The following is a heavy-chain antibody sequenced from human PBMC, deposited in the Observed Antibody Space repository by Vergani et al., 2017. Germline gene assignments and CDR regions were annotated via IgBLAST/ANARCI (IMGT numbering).Heavy chain of an antibody. Sequence: QVQLQESGPGLVKPSGTLSLTCAVSGGSISSSNWWSWVRQPPGKGLEWIGEIYHSGSTNYNPSLKSRVNISVDKSKNQFSRKLSSVTAADTAVYYCARAGPSGGWYPYYFDYWGQGTLVTVSS. V-gene: IGHV4-4*02. J-gene: IGHJ4*02. CDR1: GGSISSSNW. CDR2: IYHSGST. D-gene: IGHD6-19*01. CDR3: ARAGPSGGWYPYYFDY.